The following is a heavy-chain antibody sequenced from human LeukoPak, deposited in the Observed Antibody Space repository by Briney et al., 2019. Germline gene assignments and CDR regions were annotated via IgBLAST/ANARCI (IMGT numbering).Heavy chain of an antibody. J-gene: IGHJ4*02. D-gene: IGHD3-10*01. V-gene: IGHV1-18*01. CDR3: ARYYGSGSPVY. CDR2: ISANNGNT. CDR1: GYTFTSYG. Sequence: ASVKVSCKASGYTFTSYGISWVRQAPGQGLEWMGWISANNGNTYYAQRFQGRVTMTTDTSTSTAYMELRGLRSDDAAVYYCARYYGSGSPVYWGQGTLVTVSS.